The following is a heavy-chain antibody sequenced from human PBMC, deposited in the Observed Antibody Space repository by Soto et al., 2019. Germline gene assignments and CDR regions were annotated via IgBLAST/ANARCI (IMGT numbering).Heavy chain of an antibody. J-gene: IGHJ6*02. V-gene: IGHV3-66*01. D-gene: IGHD2-2*01. Sequence: PGGSPRLSCAASGFTVSSNYMSWVRQAPGKGLEWVSVIYSGGSTYYADSVKGRFTISRDNSKNTLYLQMNSLRAEDTAVYYCARVAPAAIFSYYYGMDVWGQGTTVTVSS. CDR1: GFTVSSNY. CDR3: ARVAPAAIFSYYYGMDV. CDR2: IYSGGST.